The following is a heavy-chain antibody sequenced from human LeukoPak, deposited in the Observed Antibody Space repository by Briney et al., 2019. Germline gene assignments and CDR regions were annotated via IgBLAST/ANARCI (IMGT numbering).Heavy chain of an antibody. V-gene: IGHV3-7*01. CDR3: ASPRRGY. CDR2: INQDGGDK. CDR1: GFSFSSNW. D-gene: IGHD3-10*01. J-gene: IGHJ4*02. Sequence: GGSLRLSCAVSGFSFSSNWMSWVRQVPGMGLEWVANINQDGGDKYYVDSVKGRFTISRDNAKNSLYLQMNSLRGEDTAVYYCASPRRGYWGQGTLVTVSS.